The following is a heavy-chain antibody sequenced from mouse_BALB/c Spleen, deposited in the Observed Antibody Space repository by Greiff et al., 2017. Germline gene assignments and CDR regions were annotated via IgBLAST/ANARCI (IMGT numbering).Heavy chain of an antibody. D-gene: IGHD1-1*01. Sequence: VQLQESGPGLVAPSQSLSITCTVSGFSLTSYGVHWVRQPPGKGLEWLGVIWAGGSTNYNSALMSRLSISKDNSKSQVFLKMNRLQTDDTAMYDCAREEHDYYGSSLAYWGQGTLVTVSA. J-gene: IGHJ3*01. CDR1: GFSLTSYG. CDR2: IWAGGST. CDR3: AREEHDYYGSSLAY. V-gene: IGHV2-9*02.